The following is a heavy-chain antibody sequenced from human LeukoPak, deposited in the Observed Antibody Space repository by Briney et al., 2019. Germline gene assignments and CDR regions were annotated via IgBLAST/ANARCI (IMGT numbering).Heavy chain of an antibody. Sequence: ASVKVSCKASGYTFTSYDINWVRQATGQGLEGRGWMNPNSGNTGYAQKFQGRVTMTRNTSISTAYMELSSLRSEDTAVYYCASTPTYCSSTSCHPLDYWGQGTLVTVSS. CDR2: MNPNSGNT. V-gene: IGHV1-8*01. CDR1: GYTFTSYD. CDR3: ASTPTYCSSTSCHPLDY. J-gene: IGHJ4*02. D-gene: IGHD2-2*01.